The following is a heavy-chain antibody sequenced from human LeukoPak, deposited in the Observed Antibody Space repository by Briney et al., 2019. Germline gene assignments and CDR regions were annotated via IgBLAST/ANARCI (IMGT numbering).Heavy chain of an antibody. CDR1: GFTFSDYY. D-gene: IGHD5-24*01. CDR3: ARGGERWLQSHFDY. J-gene: IGHJ4*02. CDR2: ISSSGSTI. V-gene: IGHV3-11*01. Sequence: KPGGSLRLSCAASGFTFSDYYMGWIRQAPGKGLEWVSYISSSGSTIYYADSVKGRFTISRDDAKNSLYLQMNSLRAEDTAVYYCARGGERWLQSHFDYWGQGTLVTVSS.